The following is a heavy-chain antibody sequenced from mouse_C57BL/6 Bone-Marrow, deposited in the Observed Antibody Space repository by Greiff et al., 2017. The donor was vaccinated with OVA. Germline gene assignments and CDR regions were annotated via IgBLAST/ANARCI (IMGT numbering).Heavy chain of an antibody. CDR2: IDPANDNT. CDR3: ARGNFGSSFYAMDY. D-gene: IGHD1-1*01. Sequence: VQLKQSVAELVRPGASVKLSCTASGFNIKNTYMHWVKQRPEQGLEWIGRIDPANDNTKYAPKFKGKATMTADTSSNTAYLQLSSLSSEDTAVYGGARGNFGSSFYAMDYWGQGTSVTVSS. V-gene: IGHV14-3*01. J-gene: IGHJ4*01. CDR1: GFNIKNTY.